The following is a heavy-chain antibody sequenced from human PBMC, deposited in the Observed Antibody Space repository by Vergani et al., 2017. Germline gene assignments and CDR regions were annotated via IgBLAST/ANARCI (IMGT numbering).Heavy chain of an antibody. V-gene: IGHV1-69*06. CDR2: IIPIFGTA. Sequence: QVQLVQSGAEVKKPGSSVKVSCKASGGTFSSYAISWVRQAPGQGLEWMGGIIPIFGTANYAQKFQGRVTITANKSTSTAYMELSSLRSEDTAVYYCAREDGYNPSYPYDFDYWGQGTLVTVSS. CDR3: AREDGYNPSYPYDFDY. D-gene: IGHD5-24*01. CDR1: GGTFSSYA. J-gene: IGHJ4*02.